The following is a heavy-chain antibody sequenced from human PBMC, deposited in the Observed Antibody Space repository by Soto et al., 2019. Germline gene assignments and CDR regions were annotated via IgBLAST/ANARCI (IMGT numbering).Heavy chain of an antibody. CDR2: IYHSGSN. CDR3: VRQEGYGDYLPGYYYYMDV. J-gene: IGHJ6*03. Sequence: SEPLSLTCTVSDDFISGSASYWAWLRQPPGKGLEWIGSIYHSGSNYNKPSLKGRATLSVDTSKNPFSLRLSSVTAADTAVYYCVRQEGYGDYLPGYYYYMDVWGKGTTVTVSS. V-gene: IGHV4-39*01. D-gene: IGHD4-17*01. CDR1: DDFISGSASY.